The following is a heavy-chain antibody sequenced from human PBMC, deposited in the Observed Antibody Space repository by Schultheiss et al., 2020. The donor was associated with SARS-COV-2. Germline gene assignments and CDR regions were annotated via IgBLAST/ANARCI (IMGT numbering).Heavy chain of an antibody. J-gene: IGHJ6*02. CDR2: IYTSGST. V-gene: IGHV4-59*10. CDR3: ASWDYYGSGSCMDV. Sequence: SQTLSLTCAVYGGSISSYYWSWIRQPAGKGLEWIGRIYTSGSTNYNPSLKSRVTMSVDTSKNQFSLKLSSVTAADTAVYYCASWDYYGSGSCMDVWGQGTTVTVSS. D-gene: IGHD3-10*01. CDR1: GGSISSYY.